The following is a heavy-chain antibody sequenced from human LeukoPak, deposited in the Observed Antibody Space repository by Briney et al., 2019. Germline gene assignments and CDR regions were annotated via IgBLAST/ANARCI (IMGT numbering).Heavy chain of an antibody. CDR1: GFTFSSYS. V-gene: IGHV3-21*01. CDR3: ARALFYYGSGSYYDAFDI. J-gene: IGHJ3*02. Sequence: GGSLRLSCAASGFTFSSYSMNWVRQAPGKGLEWVSSISSSSSYIYYAGSVKGRFTISRDNAKNSLYLQMNSLRAEDTAVYYCARALFYYGSGSYYDAFDIWGQGTMVTVSS. CDR2: ISSSSSYI. D-gene: IGHD3-10*01.